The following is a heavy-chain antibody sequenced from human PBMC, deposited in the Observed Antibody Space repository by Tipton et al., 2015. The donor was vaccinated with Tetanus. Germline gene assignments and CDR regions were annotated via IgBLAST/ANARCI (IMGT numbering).Heavy chain of an antibody. CDR3: ARRRTNTNLFFWFES. D-gene: IGHD1/OR15-1a*01. CDR2: IHPGDSDI. Sequence: VQLVQSGAEVKKPGESLKISCQASGYSFPHYYIAWVRHMPGKGLEWLGPIHPGDSDIQYSPSFRGQVAISADKSIYTAYLQLSGLKASDTAIYYCARRRTNTNLFFWFESWGQGTQVTVSS. CDR1: GYSFPHYY. V-gene: IGHV5-51*01. J-gene: IGHJ5*01.